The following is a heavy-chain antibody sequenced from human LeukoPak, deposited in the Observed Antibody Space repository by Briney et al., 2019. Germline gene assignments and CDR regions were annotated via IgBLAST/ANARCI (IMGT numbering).Heavy chain of an antibody. CDR2: ISGSGGNT. V-gene: IGHV3-23*01. CDR1: GFTFSSYA. Sequence: GGSLRLSCAASGFTFSSYAMSWVRQAPGKGLEWVSAISGSGGNTYYADSVKGRFTISRDNSKYTLYLQINSLRAEDTAVYYCAKDSTGVAATDYWGQGTLVTVSS. CDR3: AKDSTGVAATDY. J-gene: IGHJ4*02. D-gene: IGHD6-19*01.